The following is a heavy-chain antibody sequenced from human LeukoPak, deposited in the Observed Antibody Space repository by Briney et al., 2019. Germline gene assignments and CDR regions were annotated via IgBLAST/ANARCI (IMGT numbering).Heavy chain of an antibody. CDR3: AKDSSGWNYYFDY. CDR2: ISGSGGST. V-gene: IGHV3-23*01. D-gene: IGHD6-19*01. CDR1: GFTFSSYA. J-gene: IGHJ4*02. Sequence: GGSLRLSCAASGFTFSSYAMSWVRQAPGKGLELVSAISGSGGSTYYADSVKGRFTISRDNSKSTLYLQMNSLRAEDTAVYYCAKDSSGWNYYFDYWGQGTLVTVSS.